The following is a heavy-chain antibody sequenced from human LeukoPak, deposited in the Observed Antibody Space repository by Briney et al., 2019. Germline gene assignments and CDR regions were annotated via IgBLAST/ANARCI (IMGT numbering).Heavy chain of an antibody. CDR2: INPNSGGT. D-gene: IGHD2-15*01. J-gene: IGHJ5*02. CDR3: ASSAGYCSGGSGYYWFDP. V-gene: IGHV1-2*02. CDR1: GYTFTGYY. Sequence: ASVKVSCKASGYTFTGYYMHWVRQAPGQGLEWMGWINPNSGGTNYAQKFQGKATMTRDTSISTAYMEMSRLRSDDTAVYYCASSAGYCSGGSGYYWFDPWGQGTLVTVSS.